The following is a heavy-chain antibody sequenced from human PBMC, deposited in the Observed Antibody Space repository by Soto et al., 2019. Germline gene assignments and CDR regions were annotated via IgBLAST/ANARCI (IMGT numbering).Heavy chain of an antibody. CDR2: ISYSGST. V-gene: IGHV4-30-4*01. CDR1: GGSISSGDYY. J-gene: IGHJ5*02. CDR3: ARAGSSSWSNWFDP. Sequence: PSETLSLTCTVSGGSISSGDYYWSWIRQPPGKGLEWIGYISYSGSTYYNPSLKSRVTISVDTSKNQFSLKLSSVTAADTAVYYCARAGSSSWSNWFDPWGQGTLVTVSS. D-gene: IGHD6-13*01.